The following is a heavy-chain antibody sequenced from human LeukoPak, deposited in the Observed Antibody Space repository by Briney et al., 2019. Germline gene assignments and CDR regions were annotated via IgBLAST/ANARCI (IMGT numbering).Heavy chain of an antibody. CDR1: GYTFTGYY. V-gene: IGHV1-69*13. J-gene: IGHJ4*02. CDR2: IIPIFGTA. D-gene: IGHD2-2*01. CDR3: ASRRRYCSSTSCEELDY. Sequence: SVKVSCKASGYTFTGYYMHWVRRAPGQGLEWMGGIIPIFGTANYAQKFQGRVTITADESTSTAYMELSSLRSEDTAVYYCASRRRYCSSTSCEELDYWGQGTLVTVSS.